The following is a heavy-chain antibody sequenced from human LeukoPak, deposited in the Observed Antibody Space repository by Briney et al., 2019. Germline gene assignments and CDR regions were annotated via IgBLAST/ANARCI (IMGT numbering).Heavy chain of an antibody. J-gene: IGHJ5*02. Sequence: ASVKVSCKASGYTFTDYYIHWVRQAPGQGLEWMGCIDPNSGGTKYAQKFQGRFTVTRDTSISTAYMELSSLRSDDTAVYYCARVRLIAGGGTNWFDPWGQGTLVTVSS. D-gene: IGHD1-26*01. CDR2: IDPNSGGT. CDR1: GYTFTDYY. CDR3: ARVRLIAGGGTNWFDP. V-gene: IGHV1-2*02.